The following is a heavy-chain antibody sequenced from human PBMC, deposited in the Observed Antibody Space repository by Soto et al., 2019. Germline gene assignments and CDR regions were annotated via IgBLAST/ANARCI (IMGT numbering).Heavy chain of an antibody. J-gene: IGHJ4*02. V-gene: IGHV3-23*01. D-gene: IGHD3-10*01. CDR1: GFTLSNYG. Sequence: EGHLLESGGGLVQPGGSLRLSCEASGFTLSNYGMNWVRQAPGKGLEWVSGIFGGDAPTYTDPVKGRFTISRDNSKNTLFLQMNSLRVEDTAIYHCAGGITGSGWSIWGQGTLVAVSS. CDR3: AGGITGSGWSI. CDR2: IFGGDAP.